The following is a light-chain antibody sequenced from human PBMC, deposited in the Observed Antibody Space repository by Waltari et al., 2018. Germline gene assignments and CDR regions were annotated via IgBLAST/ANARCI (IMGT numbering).Light chain of an antibody. CDR3: LHLNNFPLS. V-gene: IGKV1-39*01. CDR1: QSIGDY. J-gene: IGKJ4*01. Sequence: DIQMTQSPSSLSASVGDRVTITCRASQSIGDYVNWFQQKPGKAPNLLIYAASSLQSGVPSRFSGGGSGTDFTLTISSLHPEDFATYYCLHLNNFPLSFGGGTKVELK. CDR2: AAS.